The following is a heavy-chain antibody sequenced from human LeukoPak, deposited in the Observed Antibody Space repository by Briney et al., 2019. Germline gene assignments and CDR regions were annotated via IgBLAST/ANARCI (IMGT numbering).Heavy chain of an antibody. Sequence: GGSLRLSCAASGFTFSSYSMNWVRQAPGKGLEWVSSISSSSSYIYYADSVKGRFTISRDNAKNSLYLQMNSLRAEDTAVYYCARAPTENMITFGGVEYYFDYWGQGTLVTVSS. V-gene: IGHV3-21*01. CDR2: ISSSSSYI. J-gene: IGHJ4*02. D-gene: IGHD3-16*01. CDR1: GFTFSSYS. CDR3: ARAPTENMITFGGVEYYFDY.